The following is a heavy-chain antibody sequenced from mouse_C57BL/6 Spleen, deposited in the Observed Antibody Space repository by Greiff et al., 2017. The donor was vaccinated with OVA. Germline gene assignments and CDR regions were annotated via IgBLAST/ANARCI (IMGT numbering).Heavy chain of an antibody. V-gene: IGHV1-9*01. D-gene: IGHD1-1*01. CDR2: ILPGSGST. J-gene: IGHJ3*01. CDR3: ARGYYGSSYGFAY. CDR1: GYTFTGYW. Sequence: QVQLKQSGAELMKPGASVKLSCKATGYTFTGYWIEWVKQRPGHGLEWIGEILPGSGSTNYNEKFKGKATFTADTSSNTAYMQLSSLTTKDSAIYYCARGYYGSSYGFAYWGQGTLVTVSA.